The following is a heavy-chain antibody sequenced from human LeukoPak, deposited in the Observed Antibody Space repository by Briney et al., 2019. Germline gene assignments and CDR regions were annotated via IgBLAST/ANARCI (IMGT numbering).Heavy chain of an antibody. CDR1: GYTFTSYD. CDR3: ASPPGYMVRGANDAFDI. V-gene: IGHV1-8*01. CDR2: MNPNSGNT. Sequence: ASVKVSCKASGYTFTSYDINWVRQATGQGLEWMGWMNPNSGNTGYAQKFQGRVTMTRNTSISTAYMELSSLRAEDTAVYYCASPPGYMVRGANDAFDIWGQGTMVTVSS. D-gene: IGHD3-10*01. J-gene: IGHJ3*02.